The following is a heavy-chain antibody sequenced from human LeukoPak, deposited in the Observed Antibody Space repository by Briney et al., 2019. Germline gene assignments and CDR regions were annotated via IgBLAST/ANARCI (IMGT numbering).Heavy chain of an antibody. CDR3: ATDSLYFFGY. V-gene: IGHV1-58*01. J-gene: IGHJ4*02. Sequence: SVKVSRKASGFTFTSSAVQWVRQARGQRLEWVGRIVVGCGNTNYAQKFQERVTITRDMSTSTAYMYLSSLRSEDTAIYYCATDSLYFFGYWGQGTLVTVSS. CDR2: IVVGCGNT. CDR1: GFTFTSSA.